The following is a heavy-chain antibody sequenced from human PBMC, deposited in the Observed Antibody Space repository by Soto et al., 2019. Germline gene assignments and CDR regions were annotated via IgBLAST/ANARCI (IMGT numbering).Heavy chain of an antibody. D-gene: IGHD3-10*01. CDR2: ISGSGDST. Sequence: GGSLRLSCAASGFTFSTYAMSWVRQAPGKGLEWVSAISGSGDSTYSADSVRGRFTISRDNSKNTLYLQMNSLRAEDTAVYYCAKSSLLWFGELWGGAFDIWGQGTMVTVSS. J-gene: IGHJ3*02. CDR3: AKSSLLWFGELWGGAFDI. V-gene: IGHV3-23*01. CDR1: GFTFSTYA.